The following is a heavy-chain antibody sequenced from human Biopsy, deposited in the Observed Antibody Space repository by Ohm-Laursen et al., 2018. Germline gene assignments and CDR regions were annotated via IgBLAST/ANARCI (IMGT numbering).Heavy chain of an antibody. CDR1: GFTFENYA. Sequence: SLRLSCAASGFTFENYAMNWVRQAPGKGLEWVSGISWNSGSVVYADSVKGRFTISRDNAKNFLYLQMHSLRAEDTAFYYCAKASGYSSGWPIDYWGQGTLVTVS. CDR3: AKASGYSSGWPIDY. V-gene: IGHV3-9*01. D-gene: IGHD6-19*01. CDR2: ISWNSGSV. J-gene: IGHJ4*02.